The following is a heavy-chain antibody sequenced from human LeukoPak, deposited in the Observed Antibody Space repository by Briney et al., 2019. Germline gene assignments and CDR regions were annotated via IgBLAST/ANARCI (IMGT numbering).Heavy chain of an antibody. D-gene: IGHD3-22*01. V-gene: IGHV1-8*01. CDR1: GYTFTNYD. CDR2: MNPNSGNT. Sequence: GASVKVSCKASGYTFTNYDINWVRQATGQGLVWMGWMNPNSGNTGYAQKFQGRVTMTRNTSIGTAYMELSSLRSEDTAVYYCARVYYYDSSGSPNWFDPWGQGTLVTVSS. J-gene: IGHJ5*02. CDR3: ARVYYYDSSGSPNWFDP.